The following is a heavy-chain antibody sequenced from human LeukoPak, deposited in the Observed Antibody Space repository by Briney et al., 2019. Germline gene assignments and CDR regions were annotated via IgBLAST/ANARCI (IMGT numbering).Heavy chain of an antibody. CDR3: ARGDGVVVIQATVFDY. J-gene: IGHJ4*02. D-gene: IGHD3-22*01. CDR1: GGSFSGYY. CDR2: INHSGST. V-gene: IGHV4-34*01. Sequence: SETLSLTCAVYGGSFSGYYWSWIRQPPGKGLEWIGEINHSGSTNYNPSLKSRVTISVDTSKNQFSLKLSSVTAADTAVYYCARGDGVVVIQATVFDYWGQGTLVTVSS.